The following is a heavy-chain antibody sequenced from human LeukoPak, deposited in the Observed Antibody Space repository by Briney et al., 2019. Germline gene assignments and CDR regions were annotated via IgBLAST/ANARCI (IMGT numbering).Heavy chain of an antibody. CDR2: IYYSGST. V-gene: IGHV4-61*08. CDR3: ASLRYQNCSSTSCYPPTLDY. Sequence: PSETLSLTCTVSGGSISSGGYYWSWIRQHPGKGLEWIGYIYYSGSTNYNPSLKSRVTISVDTSKNQFSLKLSSVTAADTAVYYCASLRYQNCSSTSCYPPTLDYWGQGTLVTVSS. J-gene: IGHJ4*02. CDR1: GGSISSGGYY. D-gene: IGHD2-2*01.